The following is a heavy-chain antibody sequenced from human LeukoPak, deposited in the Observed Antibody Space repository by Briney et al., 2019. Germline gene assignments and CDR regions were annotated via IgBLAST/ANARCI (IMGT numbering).Heavy chain of an antibody. CDR1: GFTFSSYA. CDR3: ARAMWELDQGYYFDY. CDR2: ISYDGSNK. V-gene: IGHV3-30-3*01. J-gene: IGHJ4*02. Sequence: GGSLRLSCAASGFTFSSYAMHWVRQAPGKGLEWGAVISYDGSNKYYADSVKGRFTISRDNSKNTLYLQMNSLRAEDTAVYYCARAMWELDQGYYFDYWGQGTLVTVSS. D-gene: IGHD3-10*01.